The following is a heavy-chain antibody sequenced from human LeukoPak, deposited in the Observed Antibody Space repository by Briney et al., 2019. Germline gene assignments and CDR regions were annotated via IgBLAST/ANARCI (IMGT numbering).Heavy chain of an antibody. Sequence: ASVSVSCTASGYTFTGYYMHWVRQAPGQGLEWMGWINPNSGGTNYAQTFHGRVTMTRNTSISTAYMELSRLTSDDTAVYYCAGDLALVGAYRLDYWGQGTLVTVSS. CDR3: AGDLALVGAYRLDY. CDR1: GYTFTGYY. D-gene: IGHD1-26*01. J-gene: IGHJ4*02. V-gene: IGHV1-2*02. CDR2: INPNSGGT.